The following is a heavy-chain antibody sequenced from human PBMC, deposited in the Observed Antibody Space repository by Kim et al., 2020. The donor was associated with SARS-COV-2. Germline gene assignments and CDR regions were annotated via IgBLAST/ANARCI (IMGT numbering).Heavy chain of an antibody. Sequence: SETLSLTCTVSGGSISSSSYYWGWIRQPPGKGLEWIGSIYYSGSTYYNPSLKSRVTISVDTSKNQFSLKLSSVTAADTAVYYCASQDSSSFDYWGQGTLVTVSS. CDR3: ASQDSSSFDY. D-gene: IGHD6-13*01. J-gene: IGHJ4*02. CDR1: GGSISSSSYY. V-gene: IGHV4-39*01. CDR2: IYYSGST.